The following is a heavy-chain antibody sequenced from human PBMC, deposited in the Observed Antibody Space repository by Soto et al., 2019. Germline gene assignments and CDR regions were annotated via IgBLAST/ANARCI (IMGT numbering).Heavy chain of an antibody. D-gene: IGHD2-21*01. Sequence: EVHLVESGGGLVKPGGSLRLSCAASGFTFNTYDMNWVPQPPGKGLEWVPSITTSSAYIYYADSLKGRITISRDNAKNSLFLQMNSLRAEDTAVYYCVRSGTARLLRHSWFDTWGQGTLVTVSS. CDR2: ITTSSAYI. CDR1: GFTFNTYD. V-gene: IGHV3-21*01. J-gene: IGHJ5*02. CDR3: VRSGTARLLRHSWFDT.